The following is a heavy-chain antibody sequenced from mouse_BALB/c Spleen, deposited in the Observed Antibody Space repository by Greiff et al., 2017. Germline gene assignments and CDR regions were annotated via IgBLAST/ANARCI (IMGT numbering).Heavy chain of an antibody. Sequence: VQLQPSGAELVKPGASVQLSCTASGFNIKDTYMHWVKQRPEQGLAWIGRIDPANGNTKYDPKFQGKATITADTSSNTAYLQLSSLTSEDTAVYFCARGRFYAMDYWGQGTSVTVSS. CDR3: ARGRFYAMDY. CDR1: GFNIKDTY. J-gene: IGHJ4*01. CDR2: IDPANGNT. V-gene: IGHV14-3*02.